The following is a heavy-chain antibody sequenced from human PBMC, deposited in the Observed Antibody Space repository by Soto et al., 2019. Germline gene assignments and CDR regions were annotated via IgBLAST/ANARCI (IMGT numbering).Heavy chain of an antibody. V-gene: IGHV4-59*01. CDR1: N. CDR3: AARHFWSGPWPARGCEL. D-gene: IGHD3-3*02. Sequence: NWSWIRQPPGKGLEWIGYISSRGSTNYNPSLKSRVTISVDTPKNKFFLKLTSVTAADMAVYYCAARHFWSGPWPARGCELRGQGRLVTGSS. J-gene: IGHJ4*02. CDR2: ISSRGST.